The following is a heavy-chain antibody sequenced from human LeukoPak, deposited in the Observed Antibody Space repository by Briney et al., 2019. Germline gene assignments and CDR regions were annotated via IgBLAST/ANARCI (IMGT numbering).Heavy chain of an antibody. V-gene: IGHV3-48*01. D-gene: IGHD2-15*01. CDR3: VSVKGSPFDY. CDR1: GFPLRSYS. CDR2: ISSSGSAI. J-gene: IGHJ4*02. Sequence: PGGSLRLSCAVSGFPLRSYSINGVRQAPGKGLEWVSYISSSGSAIYYVDSVKGRFTVSRDNAKNSLFLQMNSQRAEDTAVYYCVSVKGSPFDYWGQGALVTVSS.